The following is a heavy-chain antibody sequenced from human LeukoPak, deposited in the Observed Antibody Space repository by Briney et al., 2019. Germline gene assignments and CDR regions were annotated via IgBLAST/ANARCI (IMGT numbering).Heavy chain of an antibody. D-gene: IGHD6-19*01. V-gene: IGHV4-34*01. CDR1: GGSFIGYY. CDR3: ARGKSIAVAGDFDI. Sequence: SETRSLTCAVNGGSFIGYYWSGIRQPPGKGLEWIGEINHSGSTNYNPSLKSRVTIPVDTSKNQFSLKLSSVTAADTAVYYCARGKSIAVAGDFDIWGQGTMVTVSS. J-gene: IGHJ3*02. CDR2: INHSGST.